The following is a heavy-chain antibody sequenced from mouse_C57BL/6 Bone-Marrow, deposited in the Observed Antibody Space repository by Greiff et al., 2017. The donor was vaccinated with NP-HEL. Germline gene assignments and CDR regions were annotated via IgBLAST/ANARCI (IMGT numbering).Heavy chain of an antibody. CDR1: GYTFTSYW. V-gene: IGHV1-7*01. J-gene: IGHJ2*01. Sequence: VQRVESGAELAKPGASVKLSCKASGYTFTSYWMHWVKQRPGQGLEWIGYINPSSGYTKYNQKFKDKATLTADKSSSTAYMQLSSLTYEDAAVYYCARRGYSNSFDYWGQGTTLTVSS. D-gene: IGHD2-5*01. CDR3: ARRGYSNSFDY. CDR2: INPSSGYT.